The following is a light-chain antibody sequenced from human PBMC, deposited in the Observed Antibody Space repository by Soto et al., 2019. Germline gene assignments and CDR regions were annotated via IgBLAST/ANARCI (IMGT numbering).Light chain of an antibody. CDR1: QSVSSY. J-gene: IGKJ4*01. Sequence: EIVLTQSPATLSLSPGERATLSCRASQSVSSYLAWYQQKPGQAPRLLIYDASNRATGIPARFSGSGSGTDFTLTISSLEPEDFAVYYCQQRSNFFFTFGGGTKVEIK. V-gene: IGKV3-11*01. CDR3: QQRSNFFFT. CDR2: DAS.